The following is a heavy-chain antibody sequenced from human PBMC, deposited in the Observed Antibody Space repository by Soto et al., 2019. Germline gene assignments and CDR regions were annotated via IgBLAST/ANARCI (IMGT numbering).Heavy chain of an antibody. CDR1: GGSISSSSYY. Sequence: PSETLSLTCTVSGGSISSSSYYWGWIRQPPGKGLEWIGSIYYSGSTYYNPSLKSRVTISVDTSKNQFSLKLSSVTAADTAVYYCARDDQLLSRWFDPWGQGTLVTVSS. V-gene: IGHV4-39*02. J-gene: IGHJ5*02. CDR2: IYYSGST. CDR3: ARDDQLLSRWFDP. D-gene: IGHD2-2*01.